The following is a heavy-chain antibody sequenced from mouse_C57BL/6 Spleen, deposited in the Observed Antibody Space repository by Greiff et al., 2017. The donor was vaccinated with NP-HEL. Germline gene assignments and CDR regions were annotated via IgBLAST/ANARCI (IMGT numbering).Heavy chain of an antibody. CDR3: TRDRDYDEFAY. J-gene: IGHJ3*01. Sequence: EVMLVESGEGLVKPGGSLKLSCAASGFTFSSYAMSWVRQTPEKRLEWVAYISSGGDYIYYADTVKGRFTISRDNARNTLYLQMSSLKSEDTAMYYWTRDRDYDEFAYWGQGTLVTVSA. V-gene: IGHV5-9-1*02. CDR2: ISSGGDYI. D-gene: IGHD2-4*01. CDR1: GFTFSSYA.